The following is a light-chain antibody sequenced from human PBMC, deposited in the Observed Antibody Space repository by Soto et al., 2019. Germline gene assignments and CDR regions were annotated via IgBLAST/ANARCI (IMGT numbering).Light chain of an antibody. CDR3: QTWGNGRV. CDR1: SGHSSYA. Sequence: QLVLTQSPSASASLGASVKLTCTLSSGHSSYAIAWHQQQPEKGPRYLMKLNSDGSHSKGDGIPDRFSGSSSGAERYLTISSLQSEDEADYYCQTWGNGRVFGGGTKVTVL. J-gene: IGLJ2*01. CDR2: LNSDGSH. V-gene: IGLV4-69*01.